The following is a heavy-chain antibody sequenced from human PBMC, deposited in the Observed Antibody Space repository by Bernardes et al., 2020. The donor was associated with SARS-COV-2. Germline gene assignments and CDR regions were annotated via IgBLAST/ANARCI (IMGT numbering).Heavy chain of an antibody. Sequence: SETLSLTCTVSGGSISSVSYYWNWIRQPAGKGLEWIGRIYTGGSTNYNPSLQSRVSISLDTSKNQFSLKLTSVTAADTAVYYCARTMITLGGVIVVDTFDVWGQGAMVTVSS. CDR2: IYTGGST. J-gene: IGHJ3*01. D-gene: IGHD3-16*02. V-gene: IGHV4-61*02. CDR3: ARTMITLGGVIVVDTFDV. CDR1: GGSISSVSYY.